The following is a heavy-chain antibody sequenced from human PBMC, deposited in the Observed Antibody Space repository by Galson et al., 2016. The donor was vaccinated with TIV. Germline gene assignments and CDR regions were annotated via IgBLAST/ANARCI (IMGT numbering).Heavy chain of an antibody. D-gene: IGHD1-26*01. J-gene: IGHJ5*01. V-gene: IGHV4-61*01. CDR2: IYYSGNT. CDR1: GGSVSSASYY. CDR3: ARDSALHYSGAYYDDWFDS. Sequence: SETLSLTCTVSGGSVSSASYYWSWIRQPPGRGLEWIGYIYYSGNTHYNPSLKSRVAMSVDTSKNQFSLRLNSVTAADTAVYYCARDSALHYSGAYYDDWFDSWGQGVLVTLSS.